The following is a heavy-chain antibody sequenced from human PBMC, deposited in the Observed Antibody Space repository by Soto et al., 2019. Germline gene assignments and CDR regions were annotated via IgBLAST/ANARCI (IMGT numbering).Heavy chain of an antibody. CDR1: GGTFSSYT. V-gene: IGHV1-69*02. J-gene: IGHJ4*02. D-gene: IGHD3-22*01. CDR2: IIPILGIA. Sequence: ASVKVSCKASGGTFSSYTISWVRQAPGQGLEWMGRIIPILGIANYAQKFQGRVTITADKSTSTAYMELSSLRSEDTAVYYCARRPYSIYAYDSSGYPFYFDYWGQGKLVNVS. CDR3: ARRPYSIYAYDSSGYPFYFDY.